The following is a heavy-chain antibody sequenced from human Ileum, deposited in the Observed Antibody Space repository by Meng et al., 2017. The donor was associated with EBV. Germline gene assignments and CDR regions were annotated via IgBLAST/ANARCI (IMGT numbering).Heavy chain of an antibody. Sequence: QVRVVRAGAEVKKPGAAVKGSCKASGYTFTNYGISWGRQAPGQGLEWMGRISADSGNTNYPQKFQGRVTMTTDTSTRTAYMEVRRLRSDDTAVYYCARGVTTVLYWFFDLWGRGTLVTVSS. CDR3: ARGVTTVLYWFFDL. J-gene: IGHJ2*01. CDR1: GYTFTNYG. V-gene: IGHV1-18*01. CDR2: ISADSGNT. D-gene: IGHD4-11*01.